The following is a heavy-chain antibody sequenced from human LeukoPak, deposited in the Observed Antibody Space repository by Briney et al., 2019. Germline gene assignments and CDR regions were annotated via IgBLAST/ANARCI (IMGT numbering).Heavy chain of an antibody. CDR2: INPNSGGT. D-gene: IGHD3-3*01. J-gene: IGHJ4*02. Sequence: ASVKVSCKASGYTFTGYYMHWVRQAPGQGLEWMGWINPNSGGTNYAQKFQGRVTMTRDTSISTAYMGLSRLRSDDTAVYYCASQSFRGEWLLFYWGQGTLVTVSS. V-gene: IGHV1-2*02. CDR3: ASQSFRGEWLLFY. CDR1: GYTFTGYY.